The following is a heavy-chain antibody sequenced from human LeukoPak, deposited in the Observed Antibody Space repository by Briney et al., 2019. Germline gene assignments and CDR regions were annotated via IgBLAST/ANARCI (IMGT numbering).Heavy chain of an antibody. CDR3: ARDAVGLEMATMKAFDY. CDR2: ISSSGSTI. J-gene: IGHJ4*02. CDR1: GFTFSSYE. V-gene: IGHV3-48*03. D-gene: IGHD5-24*01. Sequence: GGSLRLSCAASGFTFSSYEMNWVRQAPGKGLEWVSYISSSGSTIYYADSVKGRFTISRDNAKNSLYLQMNSLRAEDTAVYYCARDAVGLEMATMKAFDYWGQGTLVTVSS.